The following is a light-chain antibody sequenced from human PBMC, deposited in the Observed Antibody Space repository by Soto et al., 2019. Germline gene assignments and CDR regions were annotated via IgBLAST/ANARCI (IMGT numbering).Light chain of an antibody. CDR3: QQRQYWPPIT. CDR2: GAS. V-gene: IGKV3-11*01. J-gene: IGKJ5*01. CDR1: QSVSSN. Sequence: EIVLTQSPGTLSLSPGERATISCRASQSVSSNLAWYQQKPGQAPRLLIYGASTRAAGIPARFSGSGSGTDFTLTISSLEPEDFAIYYCQQRQYWPPITFGQGTRLEIK.